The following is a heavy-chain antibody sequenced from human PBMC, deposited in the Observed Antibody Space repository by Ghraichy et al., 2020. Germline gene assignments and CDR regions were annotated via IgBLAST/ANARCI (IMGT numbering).Heavy chain of an antibody. CDR3: TIAPRWLHILDY. Sequence: SETLSLTCTVSGGSVSSGNYYWSWVRQPPGKGLEWIGYILYSETIYYNASLKSRLIMSVDMSKNQFSLKVTSVTAEDTAVYYCTIAPRWLHILDYWGQGILVTVSS. CDR1: GGSVSSGNYY. V-gene: IGHV4-30-4*01. D-gene: IGHD5-24*01. CDR2: ILYSETI. J-gene: IGHJ4*02.